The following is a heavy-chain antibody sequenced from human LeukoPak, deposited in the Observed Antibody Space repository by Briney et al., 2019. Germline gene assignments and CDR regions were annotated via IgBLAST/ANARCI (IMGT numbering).Heavy chain of an antibody. Sequence: GGSLRLSCAGSGFTFDDYAMHWVRQAPGKGLEWVSGISWNSGSIGYADSVKGRFTISRDNAKNSLYLQMNSLRAEDTALYYCAKDADSSGFFDYWGQGTLVTVSS. D-gene: IGHD3-22*01. V-gene: IGHV3-9*01. J-gene: IGHJ4*02. CDR3: AKDADSSGFFDY. CDR2: ISWNSGSI. CDR1: GFTFDDYA.